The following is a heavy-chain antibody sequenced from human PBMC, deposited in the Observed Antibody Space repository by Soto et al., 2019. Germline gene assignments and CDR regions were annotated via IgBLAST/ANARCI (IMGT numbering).Heavy chain of an antibody. CDR1: GFTFSNAW. V-gene: IGHV3-15*07. CDR2: IKRQSDGGTT. CDR3: TTDLRDERAEWNAFDI. Sequence: EVQLVESGGGLVKPGGSLRLSCAASGFTFSNAWMNWVRQAPGKGLEWVGRIKRQSDGGTTDYAAPVRGRFTISRDDSKNPLELQMNRLETEGTAVYYCTTDLRDERAEWNAFDIWGQGTMVTVSS. J-gene: IGHJ3*02. D-gene: IGHD3-3*01.